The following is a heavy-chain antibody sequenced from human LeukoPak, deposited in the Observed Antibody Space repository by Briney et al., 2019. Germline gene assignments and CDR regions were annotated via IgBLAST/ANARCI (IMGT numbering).Heavy chain of an antibody. D-gene: IGHD6-19*01. CDR2: ISWNSGSI. CDR1: GFTFDDYA. J-gene: IGHJ4*02. CDR3: ATFSSGWHRFDY. Sequence: PGRSLRLSCAASGFTFDDYAMHWVRQAPGKGLEWVSGISWNSGSIGYADSVKGRFTISRDNAKNSPYLQMNSLRAEDTALYYCATFSSGWHRFDYWGQGTLVTVSS. V-gene: IGHV3-9*01.